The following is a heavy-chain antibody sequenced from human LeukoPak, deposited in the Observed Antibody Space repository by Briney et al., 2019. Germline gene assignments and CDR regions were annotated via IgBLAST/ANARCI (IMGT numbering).Heavy chain of an antibody. CDR1: GYTFTSYG. J-gene: IGHJ4*02. CDR2: ISAYNGNT. V-gene: IGHV1-18*01. D-gene: IGHD2-21*02. CDR3: ARDVVVTAIRPLPSDY. Sequence: GASVKVSCKASGYTFTSYGISWVRQAPGQGLEWMGWISAYNGNTNYAQKLQGRVTLTTDTSTSTAYMELRSLRSDDTAVYYCARDVVVTAIRPLPSDYWGQGTLVTVSS.